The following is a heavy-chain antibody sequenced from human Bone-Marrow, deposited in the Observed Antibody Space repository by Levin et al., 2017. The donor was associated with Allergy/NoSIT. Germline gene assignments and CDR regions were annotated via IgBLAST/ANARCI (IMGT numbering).Heavy chain of an antibody. D-gene: IGHD3-16*01. CDR3: ANSGGGSPVWSDAFDV. J-gene: IGHJ3*01. Sequence: GGSLRLSCQGSGYTFTNYWINWVRQMPGKGLEWMGRIDPSDSYTNYSPSFQGHVTISTDKSTGTTYLQWSSLKASDTAIYYCANSGGGSPVWSDAFDVWGQGTMVTVSS. CDR2: IDPSDSYT. V-gene: IGHV5-10-1*01. CDR1: GYTFTNYW.